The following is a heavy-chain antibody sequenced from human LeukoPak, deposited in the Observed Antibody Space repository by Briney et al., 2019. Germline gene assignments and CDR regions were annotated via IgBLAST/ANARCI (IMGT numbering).Heavy chain of an antibody. CDR3: AGSPGIAAAYIYYYGMDV. CDR1: GGTFSSYA. Sequence: SVKVSCKASGGTFSSYAISWVRQDPGQGLEWMGGIIPIFGTANYAQKFQGRVTITADESTSTAYMELSSLRSEDTAVYYCAGSPGIAAAYIYYYGMDVWGQGTTVTVSS. CDR2: IIPIFGTA. V-gene: IGHV1-69*13. D-gene: IGHD6-13*01. J-gene: IGHJ6*02.